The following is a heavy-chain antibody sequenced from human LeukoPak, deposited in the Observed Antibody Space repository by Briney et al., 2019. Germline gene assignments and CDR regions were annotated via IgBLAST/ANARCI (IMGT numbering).Heavy chain of an antibody. V-gene: IGHV3-21*01. J-gene: IGHJ5*02. D-gene: IGHD6-13*01. CDR1: GFSFSSYN. CDR3: ARDGGIAAT. CDR2: ISIGTSFI. Sequence: GGSLRLSCAAAGFSFSSYNMNWVRQAPGKGLEWVAYISIGTSFIYYADSVKGRFTISRDNAKNSLYLQMNSLRAEDTAVYYCARDGGIAATWGQGTLVTVSS.